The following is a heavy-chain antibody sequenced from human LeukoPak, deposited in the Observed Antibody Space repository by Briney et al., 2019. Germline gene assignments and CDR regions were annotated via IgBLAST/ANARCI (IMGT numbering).Heavy chain of an antibody. CDR2: INYSGST. CDR1: GGSFSGYY. J-gene: IGHJ6*02. V-gene: IGHV4-34*01. Sequence: SETLSLTCAVYGGSFSGYYWSWIRQPPGKGLEWIGEINYSGSTNYNPSLKSRVTISVDTSKNQFSLKLSSVTAADTAVNYCATPWYYYDSSDPTLDVWGQGTTVTVSS. D-gene: IGHD3-22*01. CDR3: ATPWYYYDSSDPTLDV.